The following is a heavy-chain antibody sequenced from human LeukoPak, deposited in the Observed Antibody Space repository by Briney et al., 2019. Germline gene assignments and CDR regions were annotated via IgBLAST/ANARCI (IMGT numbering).Heavy chain of an antibody. CDR3: ARVMTTVTKAFDY. J-gene: IGHJ4*02. Sequence: PSETLSLTCTVSGGSISSGSYYWSWIRQPAGKGLEWIGRIYTSGSTNYNPSLKSRVTISVDTSKNQFSLKLSSVTAADTAVYYCARVMTTVTKAFDYWGQGTLVTVSS. V-gene: IGHV4-61*02. D-gene: IGHD4-17*01. CDR2: IYTSGST. CDR1: GGSISSGSYY.